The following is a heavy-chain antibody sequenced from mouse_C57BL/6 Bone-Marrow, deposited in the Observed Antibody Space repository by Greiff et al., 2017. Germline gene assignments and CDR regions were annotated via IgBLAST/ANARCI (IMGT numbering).Heavy chain of an antibody. D-gene: IGHD1-1*01. V-gene: IGHV5-6*01. Sequence: DVQLVESGGDLVKPGGSLKLSCAASGFTFSSYGMSWVRQTPDKRLEWVATISSGGSYTYYPDSVKGRFTISRDNAKNTLYLQMSSLKSEDTAMYYCASPITTVVAFYWYFDVWGTGTTVTVSS. CDR2: ISSGGSYT. CDR1: GFTFSSYG. CDR3: ASPITTVVAFYWYFDV. J-gene: IGHJ1*03.